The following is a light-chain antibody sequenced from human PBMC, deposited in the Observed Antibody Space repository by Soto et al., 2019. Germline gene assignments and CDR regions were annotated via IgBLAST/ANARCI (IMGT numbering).Light chain of an antibody. V-gene: IGKV1-5*01. Sequence: DIQMTQSPSTLSASVGDRVTITCRASQSITNWLAWYQQKPGKAPKLLIYDASSLKSGVPSRFSGSGSGTEFTLTISSLQPDDFATYYCQLYNRYSRTFGPGTKVDIK. J-gene: IGKJ3*01. CDR1: QSITNW. CDR2: DAS. CDR3: QLYNRYSRT.